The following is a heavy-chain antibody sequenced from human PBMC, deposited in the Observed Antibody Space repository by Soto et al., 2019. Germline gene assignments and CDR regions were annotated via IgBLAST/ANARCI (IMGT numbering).Heavy chain of an antibody. CDR2: IRHTTSAT. V-gene: IGHV3-48*02. D-gene: IGHD6-19*01. CDR3: ARDRGSSGMFELDV. Sequence: PGGSLRLSCVASQFPFDVYSMHWVRQAPGKGLEWVSYIRHTTSATFYADAVKGRLTISRDNRKNSLFLQMNSLRDDDTGVYFCARDRGSSGMFELDVWGPGTLVTVSS. CDR1: QFPFDVYS. J-gene: IGHJ3*01.